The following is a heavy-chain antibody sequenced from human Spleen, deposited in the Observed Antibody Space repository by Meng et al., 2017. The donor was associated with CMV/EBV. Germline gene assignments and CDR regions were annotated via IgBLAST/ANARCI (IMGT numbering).Heavy chain of an antibody. V-gene: IGHV4-34*01. CDR3: ASRGIPPGGYGMDV. CDR2: INHSGTT. J-gene: IGHJ6*02. D-gene: IGHD2-15*01. Sequence: GSLRLSCAVYDESSSGYYWSWIRQPPGKGLEWIGEINHSGTTNFNPSLRSRVTISVDTSKNQFSLKLSSVTAADTAVYYCASRGIPPGGYGMDVWGQGTTVTVSS. CDR1: DESSSGYY.